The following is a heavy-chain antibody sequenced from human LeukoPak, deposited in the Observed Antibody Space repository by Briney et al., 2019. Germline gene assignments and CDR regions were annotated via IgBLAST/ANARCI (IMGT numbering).Heavy chain of an antibody. CDR2: IYSGGST. D-gene: IGHD5-12*01. CDR3: ASIYSGYTYYFDY. Sequence: HPGGSLRLSCAASGFTVSSNYMSWVRQAPGKGLEWVSVIYSGGSTYYADSVKGRFTISRDNSKNTLYLQMNSLRAEDTAVYYCASIYSGYTYYFDYWGQGTLVTVSS. CDR1: GFTVSSNY. J-gene: IGHJ4*02. V-gene: IGHV3-53*01.